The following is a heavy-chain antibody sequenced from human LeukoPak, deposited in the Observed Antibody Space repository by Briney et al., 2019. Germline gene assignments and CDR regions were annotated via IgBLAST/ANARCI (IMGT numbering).Heavy chain of an antibody. V-gene: IGHV3-74*01. CDR3: ASSGSYRFDY. CDR1: GFIFSFYC. J-gene: IGHJ4*02. D-gene: IGHD1-26*01. Sequence: PGGSLRLSCAASGFIFSFYCMHWVRQAPGKGPMWVSRICPDGTGISYADSVKGRFTISRDNAKNSLYLQMNSLRDEDTAVYYCASSGSYRFDYWGQGTLVTVSS. CDR2: ICPDGTGI.